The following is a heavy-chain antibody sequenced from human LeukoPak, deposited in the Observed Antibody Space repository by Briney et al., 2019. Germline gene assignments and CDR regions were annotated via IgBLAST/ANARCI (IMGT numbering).Heavy chain of an antibody. J-gene: IGHJ4*02. D-gene: IGHD4-17*01. V-gene: IGHV1-18*01. CDR1: GYTFTSYG. CDR2: ISAYNGNT. CDR3: ATAIVTTVTTPFDY. Sequence: ASVKVSCKASGYTFTSYGISWVRQAPGQGLEWMGWISAYNGNTNYAQKFQGRVTMTEDTSTDTAYMELSSLRSEDTAVYYCATAIVTTVTTPFDYWGQGTLVTVSS.